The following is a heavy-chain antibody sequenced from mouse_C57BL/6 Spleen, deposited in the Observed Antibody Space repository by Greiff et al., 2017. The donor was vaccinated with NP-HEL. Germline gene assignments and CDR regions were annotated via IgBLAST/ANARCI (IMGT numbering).Heavy chain of an antibody. CDR3: ARTKGNPFDY. J-gene: IGHJ2*01. CDR1: GFTFSDYG. Sequence: EVKLMESGGGLVKPGGSLKLSCAASGFTFSDYGMHWVRQAPEKGLEWVAYISSGSSTIYYADTVKGRFTISRDNAKNTLFLQMTSLRSEDTAMYYCARTKGNPFDYWGQGTTLTVSS. V-gene: IGHV5-17*01. CDR2: ISSGSSTI. D-gene: IGHD2-1*01.